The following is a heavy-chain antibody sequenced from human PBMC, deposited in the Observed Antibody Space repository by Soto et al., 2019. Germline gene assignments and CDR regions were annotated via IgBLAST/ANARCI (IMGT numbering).Heavy chain of an antibody. V-gene: IGHV3-23*01. CDR2: IRGSGGST. CDR3: AKDGPRITPGPGADFDH. D-gene: IGHD3-10*01. J-gene: IGHJ4*02. Sequence: GGSLRLSCAASGFTFSGYAMSWVRQAPGKGLEWVSAIRGSGGSTYYADSVKGRFTISRDNSKNTLFLQMNSLRAEDTAVYYCAKDGPRITPGPGADFDHWGQGILVTVSS. CDR1: GFTFSGYA.